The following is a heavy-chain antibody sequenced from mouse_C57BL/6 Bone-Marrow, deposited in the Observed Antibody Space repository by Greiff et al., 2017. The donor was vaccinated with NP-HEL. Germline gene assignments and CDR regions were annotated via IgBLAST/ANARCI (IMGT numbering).Heavy chain of an antibody. V-gene: IGHV5-17*01. J-gene: IGHJ4*01. CDR3: ARITPHYYAMDY. Sequence: DVHLVESGGGLVKPGGSLKLSCAASGFTFSDYGMHWVRQAPEKGLEWVAYISSGSSTIYYADTVKGRFTISRDNAKNTLFLQMTSLRSEDTAMYYCARITPHYYAMDYWGQGTSVTVSS. CDR1: GFTFSDYG. CDR2: ISSGSSTI.